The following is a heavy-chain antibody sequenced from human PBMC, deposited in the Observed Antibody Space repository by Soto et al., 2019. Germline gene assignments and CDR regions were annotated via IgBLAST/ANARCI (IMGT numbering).Heavy chain of an antibody. CDR1: GYTFSDFS. V-gene: IGHV1-2*04. CDR2: MNPDTGGT. Sequence: QVHLVQSGAEVRKPGASVKVSCKASGYTFSDFSMHWVRQAPGQGLEWVGWMNPDTGGTNYAQKFQGWGTMTRDTSISPAYMELSRLRSDDTAVYYCARDPYTSSSGYYYGMDVWGQGTTVTVSS. D-gene: IGHD6-13*01. J-gene: IGHJ6*02. CDR3: ARDPYTSSSGYYYGMDV.